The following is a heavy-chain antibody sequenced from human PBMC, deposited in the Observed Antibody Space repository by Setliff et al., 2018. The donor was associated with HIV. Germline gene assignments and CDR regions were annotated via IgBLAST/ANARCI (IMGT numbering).Heavy chain of an antibody. V-gene: IGHV3-21*01. D-gene: IGHD3-16*02. CDR1: GFSLNDFS. CDR2: ISSGGGFI. Sequence: GSLRLSCAASGFSLNDFSMNWVRQAPGKGLEWVSSISSGGGFIYYAGSVKGRFTVSRDSSKNSLYLQMKSLRAEDTAVYYCARDSGPYYDYVWGTYRPIYFQHWGQGTLVTVSS. J-gene: IGHJ1*01. CDR3: ARDSGPYYDYVWGTYRPIYFQH.